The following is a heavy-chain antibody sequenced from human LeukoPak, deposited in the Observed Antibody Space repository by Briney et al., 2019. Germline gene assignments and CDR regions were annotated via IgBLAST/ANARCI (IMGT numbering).Heavy chain of an antibody. CDR3: ARESSSGYVLAPSVAFDI. CDR2: ISGSTGRT. J-gene: IGHJ3*02. V-gene: IGHV3-23*01. Sequence: GGSLRLSCAASGFTFNRYAMSWVRQAPGKGLEWVSAISGSTGRTYYADSVKGRFTISRDNSKNTLYLQMNNLRAEDTALYYCARESSSGYVLAPSVAFDIWGQGTMVTVSS. CDR1: GFTFNRYA. D-gene: IGHD3-22*01.